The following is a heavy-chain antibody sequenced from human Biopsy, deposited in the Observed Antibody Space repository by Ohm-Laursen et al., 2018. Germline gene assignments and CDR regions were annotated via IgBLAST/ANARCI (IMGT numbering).Heavy chain of an antibody. J-gene: IGHJ4*02. V-gene: IGHV3-9*01. Sequence: SLRLSCSASGFRVDDYAMHWVRQAPGKGLEWVSGISWSSGTIGYADSVKGRFTVSRDNAKNSLFLQMNSLRVEDTALYYCVKSAYSSGFWEASDYWGQGTLVTVSS. CDR2: ISWSSGTI. CDR3: VKSAYSSGFWEASDY. CDR1: GFRVDDYA. D-gene: IGHD6-19*01.